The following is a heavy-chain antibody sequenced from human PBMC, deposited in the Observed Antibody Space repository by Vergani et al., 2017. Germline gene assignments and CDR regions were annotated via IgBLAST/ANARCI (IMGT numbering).Heavy chain of an antibody. CDR1: GFTFSSYA. CDR3: AKGGILDGVGEIDY. D-gene: IGHD3-16*01. CDR2: ISGSGGST. Sequence: EVQLLESGGGLVQPGGSLRLSCAASGFTFSSYAMSWVRQAPGKGLEWVSAISGSGGSTYYADSVKGRFTISRDNSKNTLDLQMNSLRAEDTAVYYCAKGGILDGVGEIDYWGQGTLVTVSS. J-gene: IGHJ4*02. V-gene: IGHV3-23*01.